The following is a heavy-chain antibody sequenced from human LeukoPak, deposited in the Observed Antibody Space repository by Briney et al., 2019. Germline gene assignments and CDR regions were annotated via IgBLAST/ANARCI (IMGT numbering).Heavy chain of an antibody. CDR1: GGSVSSGSYY. CDR2: IYCSGGT. J-gene: IGHJ4*02. Sequence: SETLSLTCTVSGGSVSSGSYYWSWIRQPPGKTLEWIGHIYCSGGTNYNPSLKSRVTISVDPSRNQFSLKLTSVTAADTAVYYCARGIFYYYGSSGYYHFDYWGQGTLVTVSS. V-gene: IGHV4-61*01. D-gene: IGHD3-22*01. CDR3: ARGIFYYYGSSGYYHFDY.